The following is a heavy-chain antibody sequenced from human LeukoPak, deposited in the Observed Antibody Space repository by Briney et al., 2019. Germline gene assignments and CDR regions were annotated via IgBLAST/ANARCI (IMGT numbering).Heavy chain of an antibody. V-gene: IGHV3-23*01. Sequence: GGSLRLSCTASGFTLSNCAMSWVRQAPGKGLEWVSAISGSGGSTYYADSVKGRFTISRDNSKNTLYLQMNSLRAEDTAVYYCAKHFCTGLDCSLFDSWGQGTLVTVSS. D-gene: IGHD3/OR15-3a*01. J-gene: IGHJ4*02. CDR1: GFTLSNCA. CDR2: ISGSGGST. CDR3: AKHFCTGLDCSLFDS.